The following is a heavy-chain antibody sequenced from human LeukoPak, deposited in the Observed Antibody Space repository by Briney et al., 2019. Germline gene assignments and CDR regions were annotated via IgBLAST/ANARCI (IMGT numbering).Heavy chain of an antibody. D-gene: IGHD2/OR15-2a*01. V-gene: IGHV3-21*01. CDR2: ISSSSSYI. CDR1: GVSFSSYS. Sequence: GGSLRLSCAASGVSFSSYSMNWVRQAPGKGLEWVSSISSSSSYIYYADSVKGRFTISRDNAKNSLYLQMNSLRAEDTAVYYCARDLSEYYYYGMDVWGQGTTVTVSS. CDR3: ARDLSEYYYYGMDV. J-gene: IGHJ6*02.